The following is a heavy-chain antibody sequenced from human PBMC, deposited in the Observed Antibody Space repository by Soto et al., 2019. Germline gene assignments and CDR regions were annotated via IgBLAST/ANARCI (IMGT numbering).Heavy chain of an antibody. CDR3: ARDQGRDSSWYCYLLYYYVMDV. CDR1: GYTFTSYA. V-gene: IGHV1-3*01. Sequence: ASVKVSCKASGYTFTSYAMHWVRQAPGQRLEWMGWINAGNGNTKYSQKFQGRVTITRDTSASTAYMELSSLRSEDTAVYYCARDQGRDSSWYCYLLYYYVMDVCGQGTTVTVSS. D-gene: IGHD3-22*01. J-gene: IGHJ6*02. CDR2: INAGNGNT.